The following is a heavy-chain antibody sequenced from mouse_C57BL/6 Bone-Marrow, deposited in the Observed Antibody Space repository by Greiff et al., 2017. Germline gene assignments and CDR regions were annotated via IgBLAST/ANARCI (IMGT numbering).Heavy chain of an antibody. V-gene: IGHV1-15*01. CDR1: GYTFTDYE. Sequence: QVQLQQPGAELVRPGASVTLSCKASGYTFTDYEMHWVKQPPVHGLEWIGAIDPETGGTDYNQKFKGKAILTADKSSSTAYMEIRSLTSEDSAVYYCTRATDYWGQGTTLTVSS. CDR3: TRATDY. CDR2: IDPETGGT. J-gene: IGHJ2*01. D-gene: IGHD1-2*01.